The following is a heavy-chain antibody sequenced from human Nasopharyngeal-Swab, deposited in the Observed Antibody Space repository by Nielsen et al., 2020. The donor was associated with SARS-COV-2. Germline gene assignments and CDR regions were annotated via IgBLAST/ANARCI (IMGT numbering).Heavy chain of an antibody. D-gene: IGHD6-19*01. CDR1: GGTFSSYA. CDR3: ARDPSPYSSGWYGHYYYYMDV. J-gene: IGHJ6*03. CDR2: IIPIFGTA. V-gene: IGHV1-69*13. Sequence: SVKVSCKASGGTFSSYAISWVRQAPGQGIEWMGGIIPIFGTANYAQKFQGRVTITADESTSTAYMELSSLRSEDTAVYYCARDPSPYSSGWYGHYYYYMDVWGKGTTVTVSS.